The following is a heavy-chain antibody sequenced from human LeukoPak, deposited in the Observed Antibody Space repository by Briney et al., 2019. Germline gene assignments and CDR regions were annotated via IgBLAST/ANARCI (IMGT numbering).Heavy chain of an antibody. V-gene: IGHV3-21*01. J-gene: IGHJ4*02. CDR1: GFTFSSYS. D-gene: IGHD4-23*01. CDR3: ARATVVTPDFDY. CDR2: ISSSSSYI. Sequence: GGSLRLSCAASGFTFSSYSMNWVRQTPGKGLEWVSSISSSSSYIYYADSVKGRFTISRDNAKNSLYLQMNSLRAEDTAVYYCARATVVTPDFDYWGPGTLVTVSS.